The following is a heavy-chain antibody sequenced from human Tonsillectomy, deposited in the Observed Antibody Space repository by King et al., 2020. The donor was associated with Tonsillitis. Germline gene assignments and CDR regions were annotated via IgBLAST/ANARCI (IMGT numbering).Heavy chain of an antibody. CDR2: ISGSGATT. D-gene: IGHD1-26*01. CDR1: GSTFSSYA. J-gene: IGHJ6*03. CDR3: AKSWAGDYYYYMDV. V-gene: IGHV3-23*04. Sequence: VQLVESGGGLVQPGGSLRLSCAASGSTFSSYAMNWVRQAPGTGLEWVSAISGSGATTYYAESVKGRFTFPRDNSKNTLYLQMNGLRAEDTAIYYCAKSWAGDYYYYMDVWGKGTTVTVSS.